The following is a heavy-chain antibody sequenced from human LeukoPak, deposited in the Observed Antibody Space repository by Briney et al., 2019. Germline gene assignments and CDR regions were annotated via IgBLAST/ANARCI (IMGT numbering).Heavy chain of an antibody. V-gene: IGHV4-4*07. CDR3: ARSYSSGSLFGAFDI. D-gene: IGHD3-22*01. Sequence: SETLSLTCTVSGGSISSYYWSWIRQPAGKGLEWIGRIYTSGSTNYNPSLKSRVTMSVDTSKNQFSLKLSSVTAADTAVYYCARSYSSGSLFGAFDIWGQGTMVIVSS. CDR1: GGSISSYY. J-gene: IGHJ3*02. CDR2: IYTSGST.